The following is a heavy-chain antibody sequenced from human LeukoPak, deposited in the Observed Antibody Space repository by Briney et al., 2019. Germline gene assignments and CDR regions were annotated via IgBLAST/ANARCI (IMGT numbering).Heavy chain of an antibody. CDR2: IYTSGST. CDR3: ARETDSSGYYCWFDP. D-gene: IGHD3-22*01. CDR1: GGSISSGSYY. V-gene: IGHV4-61*02. Sequence: SETLSLTCTVSGGSISSGSYYWSWIRQPAGKGLEWIGRIYTSGSTNYNPSLKSRVTISVDTSKNQFSLKLSSVTAADTAAYYCARETDSSGYYCWFDPWGQGTLVTVSS. J-gene: IGHJ5*02.